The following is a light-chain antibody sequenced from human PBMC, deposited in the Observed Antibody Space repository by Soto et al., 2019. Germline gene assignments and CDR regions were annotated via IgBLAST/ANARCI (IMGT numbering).Light chain of an antibody. CDR2: LGS. CDR3: MQALQTPLN. J-gene: IGKJ4*01. V-gene: IGKV2-28*01. Sequence: DFVMTQSPLSLPVTPGEPASISCRSSQSLLHSNGYNYLDWYLQKPGQSPQLLIYLGSNRASGVPDRFSGSGSGTDFTLKISRVEAEDVGVYYCMQALQTPLNFGGGTKVEIK. CDR1: QSLLHSNGYNY.